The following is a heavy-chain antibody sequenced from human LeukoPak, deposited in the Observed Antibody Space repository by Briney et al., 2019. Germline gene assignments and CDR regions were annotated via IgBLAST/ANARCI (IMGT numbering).Heavy chain of an antibody. CDR2: ISSSSSYT. CDR3: ARGCDILTGGFDY. CDR1: GFTFSDYY. J-gene: IGHJ4*02. V-gene: IGHV3-11*05. D-gene: IGHD3-9*01. Sequence: GGSLSLSCAASGFTFSDYYMSWSRQAPGKGLEWVSYISSSSSYTNYADSVKGRFTISRDNAKNSLYLQMNSLRAEDTAVYYCARGCDILTGGFDYWGQGTLVTVSS.